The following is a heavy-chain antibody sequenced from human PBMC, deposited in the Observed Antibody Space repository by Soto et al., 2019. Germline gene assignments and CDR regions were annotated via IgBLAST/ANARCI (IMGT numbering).Heavy chain of an antibody. D-gene: IGHD6-13*01. Sequence: QVQLVQSGAEVKKPGSSVKVSCKASGGTFSSYAISWVRQAPGQGLEWMGGIIPIFGTANYAQKFQGRVTITADKSTSTAYMELRSLRSEDTAVYYCARDRGIAADYYYYGMDVWGQGTTVTVSS. V-gene: IGHV1-69*06. CDR2: IIPIFGTA. J-gene: IGHJ6*02. CDR1: GGTFSSYA. CDR3: ARDRGIAADYYYYGMDV.